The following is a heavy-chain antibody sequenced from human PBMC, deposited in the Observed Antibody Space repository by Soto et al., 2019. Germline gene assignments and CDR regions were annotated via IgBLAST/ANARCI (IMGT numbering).Heavy chain of an antibody. J-gene: IGHJ4*02. Sequence: ASVKVSCKASGNTFSNYYIHWVRQAPGQGLEWMGTINPSGGHTTYAQKFQGQVTISADKSISTAYLQWSSLKASDTAMYYCARLLYSESYPDYWGQGTLVTVSS. V-gene: IGHV1-46*01. CDR1: GNTFSNYY. CDR2: INPSGGHT. CDR3: ARLLYSESYPDY. D-gene: IGHD1-26*01.